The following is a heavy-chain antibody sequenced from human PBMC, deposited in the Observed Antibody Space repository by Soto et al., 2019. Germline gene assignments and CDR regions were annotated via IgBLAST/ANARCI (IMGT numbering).Heavy chain of an antibody. CDR2: INPSGGHT. Sequence: QVQLMQSGAEVKKPGASVKVSCKPSGNTFTNYYIHWVRQAPGQGLEWMGTINPSGGHTTYSQNFLGRVTMTRDTSTSTLYMELTSLTSDDTAVYYCARGGHVVVVTAAFDYWGQGTLVTVSS. CDR3: ARGGHVVVVTAAFDY. V-gene: IGHV1-46*01. CDR1: GNTFTNYY. J-gene: IGHJ4*02. D-gene: IGHD2-21*02.